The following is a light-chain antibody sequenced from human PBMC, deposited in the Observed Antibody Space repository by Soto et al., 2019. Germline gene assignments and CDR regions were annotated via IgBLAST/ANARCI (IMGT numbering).Light chain of an antibody. V-gene: IGLV1-51*01. J-gene: IGLJ3*02. CDR3: ATWDSSLGSAV. Sequence: QSVLTQPPSVSAAPGQKVTISCSGSSYNIGGNYVSWYVQLPGTAPKFLIYGNNKRPSGIPDRFSGSKSGTSATLGITGLQTEDEADYYCATWDSSLGSAVFGGGTKLTVL. CDR2: GNN. CDR1: SYNIGGNY.